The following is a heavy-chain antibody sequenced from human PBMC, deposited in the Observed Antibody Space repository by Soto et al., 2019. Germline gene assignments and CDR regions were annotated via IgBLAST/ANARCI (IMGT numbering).Heavy chain of an antibody. CDR2: IIPMFGTT. J-gene: IGHJ2*01. Sequence: QVQLVQSGAEVKKPGSSVKVSCKASGGTFSSYAISWVRQAPGQGLEWMGGIIPMFGTTNYAQKFQGRVTITADESTSTAYMELSSVRSEDTAVYYCARVVTVVKSFHYWYFDLWGRGTLVTVSS. CDR3: ARVVTVVKSFHYWYFDL. CDR1: GGTFSSYA. D-gene: IGHD2-15*01. V-gene: IGHV1-69*12.